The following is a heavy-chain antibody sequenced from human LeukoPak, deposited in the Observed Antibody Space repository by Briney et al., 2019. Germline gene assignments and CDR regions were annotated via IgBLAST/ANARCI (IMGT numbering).Heavy chain of an antibody. J-gene: IGHJ4*02. Sequence: KPSETLSLTCAVYGGSFSGYYWSWIRQPPGKGLEWIGEINHSGSTNYNPSLKSRVTISVDTSKNQFSLKLSSVTAADTAVYSCARLFGVRAGDYFDHWGQGMLVTVSS. V-gene: IGHV4-34*01. CDR2: INHSGST. CDR3: ARLFGVRAGDYFDH. D-gene: IGHD3-16*01. CDR1: GGSFSGYY.